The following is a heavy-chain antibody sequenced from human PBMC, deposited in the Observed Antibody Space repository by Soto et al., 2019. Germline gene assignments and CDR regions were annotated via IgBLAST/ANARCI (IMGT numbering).Heavy chain of an antibody. Sequence: PGGSPRLSCAASGFTFSSYAMHWVRQAPGKGLEYVSAISSNGGSTYYADSVKGRFTISRDNSKNTLYLQMGSLRAEDMAVYYCAIDRLGGVSDAFDIWGQGTMVTVSS. D-gene: IGHD3-16*01. J-gene: IGHJ3*02. CDR1: GFTFSSYA. CDR3: AIDRLGGVSDAFDI. V-gene: IGHV3-64*02. CDR2: ISSNGGST.